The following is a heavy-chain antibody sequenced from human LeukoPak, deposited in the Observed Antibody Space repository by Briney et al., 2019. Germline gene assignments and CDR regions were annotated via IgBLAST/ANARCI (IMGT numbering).Heavy chain of an antibody. J-gene: IGHJ4*02. V-gene: IGHV3-21*01. Sequence: GGSLRLSCAASGFTFSSYSMNWVRQAPGKGLEWVSSISSSSSYIYYADSVKGRFTISRDNAKNSLNLQMNSLRAEDTAVYYCARDGENYYDSPNDYWGQGTLVTVSS. CDR1: GFTFSSYS. CDR3: ARDGENYYDSPNDY. CDR2: ISSSSSYI. D-gene: IGHD3-22*01.